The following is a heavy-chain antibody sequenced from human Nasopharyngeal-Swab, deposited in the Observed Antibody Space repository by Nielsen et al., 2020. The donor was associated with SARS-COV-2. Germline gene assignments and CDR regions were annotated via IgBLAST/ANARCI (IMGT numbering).Heavy chain of an antibody. CDR2: INPNSGGT. Sequence: ASVKVSCKASGYTFTGYYMHWVRQAPGQGLEWMGWINPNSGGTNYAQKFQGWVTMTRDTSISTAYMELSRLRSDDTAVYYCARDETAAPGIAAAAALDYWGQGTLVTVSS. CDR3: ARDETAAPGIAAAAALDY. D-gene: IGHD6-13*01. CDR1: GYTFTGYY. J-gene: IGHJ4*02. V-gene: IGHV1-2*04.